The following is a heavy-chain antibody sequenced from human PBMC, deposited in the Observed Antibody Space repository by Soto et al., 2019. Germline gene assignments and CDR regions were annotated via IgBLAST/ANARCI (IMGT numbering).Heavy chain of an antibody. J-gene: IGHJ5*02. CDR2: ISYDGSNK. V-gene: IGHV3-30-3*01. CDR1: GFTFSSYA. Sequence: QVQLVESGGGVVQPGRSLRLSCAASGFTFSSYAMHWVRQAPGKGLEWVAVISYDGSNKYYADSVKGRFTISRDNSKNTLYLQMNSLSAEDTAVYYCARDRTRIHTLWFDPWGQGTLVTVSS. CDR3: ARDRTRIHTLWFDP. D-gene: IGHD1-1*01.